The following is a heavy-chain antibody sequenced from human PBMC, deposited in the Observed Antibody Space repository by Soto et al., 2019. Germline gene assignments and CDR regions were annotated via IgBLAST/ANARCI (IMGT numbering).Heavy chain of an antibody. J-gene: IGHJ4*02. D-gene: IGHD6-19*01. CDR2: IYSGGST. CDR1: GFTVSSNS. Sequence: EVQLVESGGGLVQPGGSLRLSFAASGFTVSSNSMSWVRQAPGKGLEGVSVIYSGGSTYYADSVKGRFTISRHNSKNTLYLQMNSLRAEDTAVYYCAREGAGTDYWGQGTLVTVSS. CDR3: AREGAGTDY. V-gene: IGHV3-53*04.